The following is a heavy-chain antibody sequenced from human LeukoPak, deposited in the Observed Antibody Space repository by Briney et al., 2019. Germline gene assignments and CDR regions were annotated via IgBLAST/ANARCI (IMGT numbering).Heavy chain of an antibody. V-gene: IGHV4-39*01. Sequence: SETLSLTCTVSGGSISSSSYYWGWIRQPPGKGLEWIESICYSGSTSYNPSLKRRLTISVDTSKNQFSLKLSSVTAADTAVYYCARHLLVPRRSKYNWFDPWGQGTLVTVSS. CDR2: ICYSGST. D-gene: IGHD2-8*01. CDR3: ARHLLVPRRSKYNWFDP. CDR1: GGSISSSSYY. J-gene: IGHJ5*02.